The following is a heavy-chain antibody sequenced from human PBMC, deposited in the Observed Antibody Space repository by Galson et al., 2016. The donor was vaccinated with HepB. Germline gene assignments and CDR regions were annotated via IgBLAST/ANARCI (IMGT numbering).Heavy chain of an antibody. V-gene: IGHV3-48*02. D-gene: IGHD4-23*01. CDR3: ARESYYGGNPLDQYYFDY. Sequence: SLRLSCAVSGFTFSSYSMDWVRQAPGKGLEWVSYITSSSSTIYYADSVKGRFTIPRDNAKNSLYLQMNSLRDGDTAVYYCARESYYGGNPLDQYYFDYWGQGTLVTVSS. CDR2: ITSSSSTI. CDR1: GFTFSSYS. J-gene: IGHJ4*02.